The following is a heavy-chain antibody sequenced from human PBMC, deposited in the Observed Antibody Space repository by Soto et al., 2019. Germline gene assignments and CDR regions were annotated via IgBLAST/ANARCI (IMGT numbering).Heavy chain of an antibody. CDR2: IIPFYGSS. V-gene: IGHV1-69*18. CDR3: ARDASRVSHYSGLDV. Sequence: QVELMQSGAEVKKPGSSVKVSCTTSGGTLSTHPISWVRQAPGQGLEWMAMIIPFYGSSNHAQKFQGRVTITVDESTNTFYMTLSSLTSEDTAVYYCARDASRVSHYSGLDVWGQGTTVTVSS. CDR1: GGTLSTHP. J-gene: IGHJ6*02.